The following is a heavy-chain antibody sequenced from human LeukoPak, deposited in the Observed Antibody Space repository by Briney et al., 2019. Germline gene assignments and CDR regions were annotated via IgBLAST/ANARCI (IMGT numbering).Heavy chain of an antibody. CDR1: GYTFTGYY. Sequence: ASVKVSCKASGYTFTGYYMHWVRQAPGQGLEWMGWINPNSGGTNYAQKFQGRVTMTRDTSISTAYMELSRLRSDDTAVYYCARAPPRIAAAPYCFDYWGQGTLVTVSS. D-gene: IGHD6-13*01. J-gene: IGHJ4*02. CDR3: ARAPPRIAAAPYCFDY. CDR2: INPNSGGT. V-gene: IGHV1-2*02.